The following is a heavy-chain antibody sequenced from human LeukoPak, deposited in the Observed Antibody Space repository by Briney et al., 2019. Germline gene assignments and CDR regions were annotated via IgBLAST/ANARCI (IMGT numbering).Heavy chain of an antibody. CDR1: GFSFSTYP. V-gene: IGHV3-64*01. Sequence: GGSLRLSCAASGFSFSTYPMHWVRRAPEKGLEFVSSINSNGGNTYYANSVKGRFTISRDNSKNTLYLQMGSLRAEDMAIYYCAREVYGMDVWGRGTTVTVSS. J-gene: IGHJ6*02. CDR3: AREVYGMDV. CDR2: INSNGGNT.